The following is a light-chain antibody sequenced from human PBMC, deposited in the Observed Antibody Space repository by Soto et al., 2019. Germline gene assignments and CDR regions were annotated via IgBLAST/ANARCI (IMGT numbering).Light chain of an antibody. CDR3: ETWASNTQNWV. Sequence: QLVLTQSSSASASLGSSVKLTCTLSSGHSSYIIAWHQQQPGKAPRYLMKLEGSGSYNKGSGVPDRFSGSSSGADRYLTISNLQFDDEADYYCETWASNTQNWVFGGGTKLPS. CDR2: LEGSGSY. V-gene: IGLV4-60*02. J-gene: IGLJ3*02. CDR1: SGHSSYI.